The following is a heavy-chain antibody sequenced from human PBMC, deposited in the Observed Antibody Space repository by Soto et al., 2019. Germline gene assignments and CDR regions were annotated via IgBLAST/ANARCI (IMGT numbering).Heavy chain of an antibody. Sequence: SVKVSCKASGGTLSSYTISWVRQAPGQGLEWMGRIIPILGIANYAQKFQGRVTITADKSTSTAYMGLSSLRSEDTAVYYCARGDYYGSGTLYYYYGMDVWGQGTTVTVSS. D-gene: IGHD3-10*01. CDR2: IIPILGIA. V-gene: IGHV1-69*02. CDR3: ARGDYYGSGTLYYYYGMDV. J-gene: IGHJ6*02. CDR1: GGTLSSYT.